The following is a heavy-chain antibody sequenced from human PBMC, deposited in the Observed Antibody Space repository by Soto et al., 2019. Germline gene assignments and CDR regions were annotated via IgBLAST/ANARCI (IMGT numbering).Heavy chain of an antibody. V-gene: IGHV4-4*02. CDR2: LLHSGTT. CDR3: AYSTGSYRHDV. CDR1: GDSISSPKW. D-gene: IGHD6-19*01. J-gene: IGHJ3*01. Sequence: QVQLQESGPGLVKPSGTLSLTCAVSGDSISSPKWWTWLRQPPEKGLEWIGDLLHSGTTNYNPSLMSRVTLSVDKPQNQFSLKLTSVTAADTAIYYCAYSTGSYRHDVGGQGTSVTVSS.